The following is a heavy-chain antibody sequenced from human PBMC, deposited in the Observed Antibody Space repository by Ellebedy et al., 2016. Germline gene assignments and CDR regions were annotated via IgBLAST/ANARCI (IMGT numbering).Heavy chain of an antibody. D-gene: IGHD3-10*01. J-gene: IGHJ5*02. CDR3: AKDIRRFGELFGLFDP. CDR2: ISYDGSNK. CDR1: GFTFSSYG. Sequence: GGSLRLXXAASGFTFSSYGMHWVRQAPGKGLEWVAVISYDGSNKYYADSVKGRFTISRDNSKNTLYLQMNSLRAEDTAVYYCAKDIRRFGELFGLFDPWGQGTLVTVSS. V-gene: IGHV3-30*18.